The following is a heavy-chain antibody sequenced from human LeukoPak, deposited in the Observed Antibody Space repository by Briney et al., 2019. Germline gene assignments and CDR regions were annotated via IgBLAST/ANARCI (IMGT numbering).Heavy chain of an antibody. D-gene: IGHD3/OR15-3a*01. CDR1: GFTFSSYW. V-gene: IGHV3-7*01. J-gene: IGHJ4*02. Sequence: GGSLRLSCAASGFTFSSYWKSWVRQAPGKGLEWVANIKQDGSEKYYVDSVKVRFTISRDNAKNSLYLQMNSLRVEDTAVYYCATSRTFDYWGQGTLLTVSS. CDR2: IKQDGSEK. CDR3: ATSRTFDY.